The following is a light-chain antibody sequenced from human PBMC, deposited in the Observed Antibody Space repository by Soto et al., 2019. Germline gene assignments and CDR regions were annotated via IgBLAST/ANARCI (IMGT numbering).Light chain of an antibody. CDR3: SSYAGNSRYV. J-gene: IGLJ1*01. Sequence: QSVLTQPPSASGSPGQSVTISCTGTSSDVGRYNYISWYQQRPVKAPKLIIYEVSKRPSGVPDRLSGFKYGNTASLTVSGLQAEDEADYYCSSYAGNSRYVFGTGTKVTVL. V-gene: IGLV2-8*01. CDR1: SSDVGRYNY. CDR2: EVS.